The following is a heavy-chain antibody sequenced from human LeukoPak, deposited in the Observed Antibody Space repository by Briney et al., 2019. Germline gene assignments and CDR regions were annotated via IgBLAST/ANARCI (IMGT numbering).Heavy chain of an antibody. CDR1: GFTFSSYW. Sequence: GGSLRLSCAASGFTFSSYWMHWVRQAPGKGLVWDSRINSNGSSTSYADSVKGRFTISRDNAKNTLYLQMNSLRAEDTAVYYCTVDTAMVDHYWGQGTLVTVSS. CDR2: INSNGSST. J-gene: IGHJ4*02. V-gene: IGHV3-74*01. D-gene: IGHD5-18*01. CDR3: TVDTAMVDHY.